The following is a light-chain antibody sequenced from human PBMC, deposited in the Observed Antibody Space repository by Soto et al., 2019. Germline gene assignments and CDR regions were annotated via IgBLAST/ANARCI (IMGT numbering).Light chain of an antibody. CDR2: KAS. V-gene: IGKV1-5*03. Sequence: DIQMTQSPSTLSASVGDRVTITCRASQSISSWLAWYQQKPGKAPKLLIYKASSLESGVPSRFSGRGSGTEFTLTISSLQPDDFATYYCQHYNSYSTFGQGTKVVIK. J-gene: IGKJ1*01. CDR1: QSISSW. CDR3: QHYNSYST.